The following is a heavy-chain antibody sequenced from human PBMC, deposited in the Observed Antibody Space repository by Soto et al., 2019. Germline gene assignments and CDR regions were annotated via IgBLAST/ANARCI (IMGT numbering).Heavy chain of an antibody. CDR1: GGSISSGGYY. D-gene: IGHD3-3*01. CDR2: IYYSKST. Sequence: PSETLSLTCTVSGGSISSGGYYWSWIRQHPGKGLEWIGYIYYSKSTYYNPSLKSRVTISLDTSKNQFSLKLTSVTAADTAVYYCARVLFGRGNWFDPWGQGTLVTVSS. CDR3: ARVLFGRGNWFDP. V-gene: IGHV4-31*03. J-gene: IGHJ5*02.